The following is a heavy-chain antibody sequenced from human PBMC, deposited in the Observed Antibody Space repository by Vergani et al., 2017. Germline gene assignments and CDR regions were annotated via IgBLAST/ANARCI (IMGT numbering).Heavy chain of an antibody. CDR2: IIPIFGTA. CDR1: GGTFSSYA. J-gene: IGHJ3*02. V-gene: IGHV1-69*01. Sequence: QVQLVQSGAEVKKPGSSVKVSCKASGGTFSSYAISWVRQAPGQGLEWMGGIIPIFGTANYAQKFKGRVTITADESTSTAYMELSSLRSEDTAVYYCARGSLPYIAVAGTGAFDIWGQGTMVTVSS. CDR3: ARGSLPYIAVAGTGAFDI. D-gene: IGHD6-19*01.